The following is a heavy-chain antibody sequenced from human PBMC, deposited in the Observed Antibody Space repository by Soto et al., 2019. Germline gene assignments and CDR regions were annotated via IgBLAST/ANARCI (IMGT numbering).Heavy chain of an antibody. V-gene: IGHV3-30*18. CDR1: GFTFSSYG. CDR3: AKDLSDGYYLYPKYGMDV. D-gene: IGHD3-22*01. J-gene: IGHJ6*02. Sequence: QVQLVESGGGVVQPGRSLRLSCAASGFTFSSYGMHWVRQAPGKGLEWVAVISYDGSNKYYADSVKGRFTISRDNSKNPLYLQMNSLRAEDTAVYYCAKDLSDGYYLYPKYGMDVWGQGTTVTVSS. CDR2: ISYDGSNK.